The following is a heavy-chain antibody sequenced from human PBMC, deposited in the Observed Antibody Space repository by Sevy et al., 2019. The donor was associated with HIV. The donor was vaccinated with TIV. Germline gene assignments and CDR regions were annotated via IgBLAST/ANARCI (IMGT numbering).Heavy chain of an antibody. D-gene: IGHD2-2*01. V-gene: IGHV4-39*01. J-gene: IGHJ5*02. CDR2: IYYSGST. CDR1: GGSISSSSYY. Sequence: SETLSLTCTVSGGSISSSSYYWGWIRQPPGKGLEWIGSIYYSGSTYYNPSLKSRVTISVDTSKNQFSLKLSSVTAADTAVYYCARSPRGVVPAAIQFDPWGQGTLVTVSS. CDR3: ARSPRGVVPAAIQFDP.